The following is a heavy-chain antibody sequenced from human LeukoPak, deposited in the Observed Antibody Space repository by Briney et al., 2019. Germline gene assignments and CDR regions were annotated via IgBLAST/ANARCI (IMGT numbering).Heavy chain of an antibody. Sequence: SETLSLTCTVSGGSISSSSCYWGWIRQPPGKGLEWIGSIYYSGSTDYNPSLKSRVTISVDTSKKQFSLQLSSVTAADTAVYYCARFWYSSSSFDYWGQGTLVTVSS. CDR3: ARFWYSSSSFDY. CDR1: GGSISSSSCY. D-gene: IGHD6-6*01. CDR2: IYYSGST. V-gene: IGHV4-39*01. J-gene: IGHJ4*01.